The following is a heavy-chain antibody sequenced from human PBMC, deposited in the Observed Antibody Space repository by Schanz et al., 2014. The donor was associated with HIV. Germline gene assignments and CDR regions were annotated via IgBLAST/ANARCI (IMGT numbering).Heavy chain of an antibody. V-gene: IGHV3-11*01. CDR1: GFTFNNYA. J-gene: IGHJ5*01. Sequence: QVDLVESGGGVVQPGRSLRLSCVASGFTFNNYAMTWVRQAPGKGPEWISYITNSGNRMNYADSVKGRFTTSRDNAKNSLYLQMNTLRADDTAVYYCARDKSNLGMDSWGQGTLVTVSS. CDR3: ARDKSNLGMDS. CDR2: ITNSGNRM.